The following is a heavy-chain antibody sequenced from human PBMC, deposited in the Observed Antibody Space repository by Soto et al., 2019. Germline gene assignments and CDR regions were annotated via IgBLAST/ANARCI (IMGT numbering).Heavy chain of an antibody. CDR2: MQPSTGRT. CDR3: ARGVSAGVDY. CDR1: GYSFTSLD. Sequence: AASVKVSRKASGYSFTSLDINWVRQTAGQGLEWMGWMQPSTGRTGYAQKFQGRVTMTRDTSINTAYMELTTLTSDDTASYYCARGVSAGVDYWGQGTRVTVSS. D-gene: IGHD1-26*01. J-gene: IGHJ4*02. V-gene: IGHV1-8*01.